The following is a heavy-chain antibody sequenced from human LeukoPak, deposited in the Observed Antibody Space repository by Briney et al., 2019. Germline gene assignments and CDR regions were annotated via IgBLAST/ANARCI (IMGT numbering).Heavy chain of an antibody. Sequence: SETLSLTCIVSGGSISSISSNNYHWGWIRQPPGKGLEWIGSIYYSGSTYYNPSLKSRVTISVDTSKNQFSLKLSSVTAADTALYYCARAMGVVTAHGIDVWGQGTTVTVSS. V-gene: IGHV4-39*01. CDR3: ARAMGVVTAHGIDV. CDR1: GGSISSISSNNYH. D-gene: IGHD4-23*01. CDR2: IYYSGST. J-gene: IGHJ6*02.